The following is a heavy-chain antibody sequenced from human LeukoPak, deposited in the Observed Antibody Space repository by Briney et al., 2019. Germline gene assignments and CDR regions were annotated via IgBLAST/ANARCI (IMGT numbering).Heavy chain of an antibody. CDR3: ARGQWLPDY. J-gene: IGHJ4*02. Sequence: PSETLSLTCTVSGGSISSSSYYWGWIRQPPGKGLEWIGSIYYSGSTNYNPPLKSRVTISVDTSKNQFSLKLSSVTAADTAVYYCARGQWLPDYWGQGTLVTVSS. D-gene: IGHD6-19*01. CDR1: GGSISSSSYY. V-gene: IGHV4-39*07. CDR2: IYYSGST.